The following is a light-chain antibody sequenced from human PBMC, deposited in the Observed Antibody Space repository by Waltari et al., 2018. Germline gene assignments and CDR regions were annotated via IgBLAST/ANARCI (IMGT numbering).Light chain of an antibody. Sequence: QSALTQPVSVSGSPGQSITISCTGTSSDVGGYNYVPWYQQPPNKAPKVIIYDVANRPFGVSNRFSGSKSGSTASLTISGLQTEDEAYYYCSSYTTRSILLFGGGTKVTVL. CDR3: SSYTTRSILL. CDR1: SSDVGGYNY. V-gene: IGLV2-14*03. CDR2: DVA. J-gene: IGLJ2*01.